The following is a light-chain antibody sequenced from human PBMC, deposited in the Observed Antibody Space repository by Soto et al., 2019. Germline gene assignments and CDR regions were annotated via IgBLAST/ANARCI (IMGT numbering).Light chain of an antibody. J-gene: IGKJ4*01. CDR3: QQYYSIPLT. CDR2: WAS. V-gene: IGKV4-1*01. CDR1: QSVLHSTNNKKH. Sequence: DIVMTQSPDSLSVALGERATINCKSSQSVLHSTNNKKHLAWYQQKPGQPPKLLIYWASTRESGVPDRFSGSGSGTDFALTISSLQAEDEATDYCQQYYSIPLTCGGGTKVEIK.